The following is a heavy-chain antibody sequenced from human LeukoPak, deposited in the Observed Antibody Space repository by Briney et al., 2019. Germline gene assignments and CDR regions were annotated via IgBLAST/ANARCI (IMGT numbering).Heavy chain of an antibody. CDR2: ISWNSGSI. CDR1: GFTLDDYA. J-gene: IGHJ4*02. CDR3: AKDLKILTTYYGDSSFDY. D-gene: IGHD4-17*01. V-gene: IGHV3-9*01. Sequence: PGGSLRLSCAASGFTLDDYAMHWVRQAPGKGLEWVSGISWNSGSIGYADSVKGRFTISRDNAKNSLYLQMNSLRAEDTALYYCAKDLKILTTYYGDSSFDYWGQGTLVTVSS.